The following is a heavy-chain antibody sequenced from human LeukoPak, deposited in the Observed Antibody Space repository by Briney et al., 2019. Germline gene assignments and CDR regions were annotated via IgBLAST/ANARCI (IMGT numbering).Heavy chain of an antibody. CDR1: GITLSNYG. D-gene: IGHD3-10*01. CDR2: ISASGGST. J-gene: IGHJ4*02. Sequence: GGSLRLSCAVSGITLSNYGMSWVRQTPGKGLEWVAGISASGGSTNYADSVKGRFTISGDNPKNTLYLQTNSLRAEDTAVYFCAKRGVVIRVILVGFHKEAYYFDSWGQGALVTVSS. V-gene: IGHV3-23*01. CDR3: AKRGVVIRVILVGFHKEAYYFDS.